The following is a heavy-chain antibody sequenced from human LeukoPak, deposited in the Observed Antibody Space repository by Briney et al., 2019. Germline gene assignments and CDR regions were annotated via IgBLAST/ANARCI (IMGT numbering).Heavy chain of an antibody. J-gene: IGHJ4*02. Sequence: ASVKVSCKASGYTFTGYYMHWVRQAPGQGLEWMGWINPNSGGTNYAQKFQGWVTMTRDTSISTAYMELSRLRSDDTAVYYCARDQGGGYGDFDYWGQGTLVTVSS. V-gene: IGHV1-2*04. CDR1: GYTFTGYY. CDR2: INPNSGGT. CDR3: ARDQGGGYGDFDY. D-gene: IGHD4-17*01.